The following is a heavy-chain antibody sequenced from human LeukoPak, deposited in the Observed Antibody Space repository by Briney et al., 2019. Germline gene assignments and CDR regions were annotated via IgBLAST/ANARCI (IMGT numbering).Heavy chain of an antibody. D-gene: IGHD3-22*01. CDR1: GYTFTSYD. J-gene: IGHJ4*02. CDR2: MNPNSGNT. Sequence: ASVKVSCKASGYTFTSYDINWVRQATGQGLEWMGWMNPNSGNTGYAQKFQGRVTMTRNTSISTAYMELSSLRSEDTAVYYCARVSIYDGSGYYHFDYWGQGTLVTVSS. CDR3: ARVSIYDGSGYYHFDY. V-gene: IGHV1-8*01.